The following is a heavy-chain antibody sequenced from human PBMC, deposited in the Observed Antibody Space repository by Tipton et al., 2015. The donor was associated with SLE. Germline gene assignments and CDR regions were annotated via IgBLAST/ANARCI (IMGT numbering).Heavy chain of an antibody. J-gene: IGHJ4*02. D-gene: IGHD3-3*01. CDR2: IKGDESGT. CDR1: IFSLTDSW. V-gene: IGHV3-7*01. CDR3: ARDLTFSTFWNGFFDH. Sequence: SLRLSCAASIFSLTDSWMTWVRQAPGKGLEWVATIKGDESGTFYVDSVKGRFTVSRDNSKNTMFLQMGSLTVDDMGVYYCARDLTFSTFWNGFFDHWGQGTLVTVSS.